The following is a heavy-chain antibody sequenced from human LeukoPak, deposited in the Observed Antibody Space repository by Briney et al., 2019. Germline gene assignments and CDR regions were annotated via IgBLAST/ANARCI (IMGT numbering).Heavy chain of an antibody. J-gene: IGHJ4*02. CDR1: GFTFSSYS. Sequence: GGSLRLSCAASGFTFSSYSMNWVRQAPGEGLEWVSSISSSSSYIYYADSVKGRFTISRDNAKNSQYLQMNSLRAEDTAVYYCARVGSGGSYYDDWGQGTLVTVSS. CDR2: ISSSSSYI. D-gene: IGHD1-26*01. CDR3: ARVGSGGSYYDD. V-gene: IGHV3-21*01.